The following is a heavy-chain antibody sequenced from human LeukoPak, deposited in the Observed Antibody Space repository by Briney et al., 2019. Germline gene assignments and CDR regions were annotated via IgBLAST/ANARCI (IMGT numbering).Heavy chain of an antibody. J-gene: IGHJ3*02. D-gene: IGHD5-24*01. Sequence: SQTLSLNCTVSGGSISSGSYYWSWIRQPPGKGLEWIGYIYHSGSTYYNPSLKSRVTISVDRSKNQFSLKLSSVTAADTAVYYCARDGGRWLQWTLDAFDIWGQGTMVTVSS. CDR3: ARDGGRWLQWTLDAFDI. CDR2: IYHSGST. V-gene: IGHV4-30-2*01. CDR1: GGSISSGSYY.